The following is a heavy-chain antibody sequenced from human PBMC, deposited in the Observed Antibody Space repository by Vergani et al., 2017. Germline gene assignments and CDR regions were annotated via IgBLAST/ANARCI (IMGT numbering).Heavy chain of an antibody. CDR3: ARVNTETNGHLYYYYYMDV. D-gene: IGHD4-11*01. J-gene: IGHJ6*03. V-gene: IGHV4-34*01. CDR2: IDHTGRP. Sequence: QVQLQQWGGGLLKPSETLSLTCVVNGGSFTSYHWTWIRQSPGEGLGWVGDIDHTGRPDYNPSLKSRLTMSVDKSLNQLSMKLNSVTATDTAIYFCARVNTETNGHLYYYYYMDVWGQGTAVTVS. CDR1: GGSFTSYH.